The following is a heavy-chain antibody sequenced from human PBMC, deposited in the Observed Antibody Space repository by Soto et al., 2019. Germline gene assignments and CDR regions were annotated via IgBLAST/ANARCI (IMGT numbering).Heavy chain of an antibody. V-gene: IGHV3-30-3*01. J-gene: IGHJ5*02. Sequence: LRLSCAASGFTFSSYAMHWVRQAPGKGLEWVAVISYDGSNKYYADSVKGRFTISRDNSKNTLYLQMNSLRAEDTAVYYCARDREAARYERREFDPWGQGTLVTVSS. CDR3: ARDREAARYERREFDP. CDR2: ISYDGSNK. D-gene: IGHD6-6*01. CDR1: GFTFSSYA.